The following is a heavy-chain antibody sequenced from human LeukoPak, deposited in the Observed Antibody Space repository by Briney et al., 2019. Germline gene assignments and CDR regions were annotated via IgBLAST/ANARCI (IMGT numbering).Heavy chain of an antibody. CDR1: GFTFSSYG. V-gene: IGHV3-30*18. CDR3: AKDPYYYGSGSYLFFDY. J-gene: IGHJ4*02. Sequence: GALRLSCAASGFTFSSYGMHWVRQAPGKGLEWVAVISYDGSNKYYADSVKGRFTISRDNSKNTLYLQMNSLRAEDTAVYYCAKDPYYYGSGSYLFFDYWGQGTLVTVSS. CDR2: ISYDGSNK. D-gene: IGHD3-10*01.